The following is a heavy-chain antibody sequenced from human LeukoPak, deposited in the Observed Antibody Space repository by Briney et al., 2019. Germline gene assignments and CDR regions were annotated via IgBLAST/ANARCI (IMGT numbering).Heavy chain of an antibody. CDR1: GYSFTNYW. J-gene: IGHJ4*02. CDR3: ARGTSSWDFDY. CDR2: IDPSDSDT. Sequence: PGESLKISCKASGYSFTNYWIAWVRQMPGKGLEWMGRIDPSDSDTYYSPSFQGHVTISADRSISTGFLQWSSLQASDTAMYYCARGTSSWDFDYWGQGALVIVSS. V-gene: IGHV5-10-1*01. D-gene: IGHD6-13*01.